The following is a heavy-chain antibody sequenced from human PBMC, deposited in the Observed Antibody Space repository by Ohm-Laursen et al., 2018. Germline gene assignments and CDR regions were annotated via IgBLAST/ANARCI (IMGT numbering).Heavy chain of an antibody. CDR1: GGSFSGYY. V-gene: IGHV4-34*01. J-gene: IGHJ5*02. Sequence: SETLSLTCSVYGGSFSGYYWSWIRQPPGKGLEWIGEINHSGSTNYNPSLKSRVTISVDTSKNQFSLKLSSVTAADTAVYYCARGRIRSGNRFDPWGQGTLVTVSS. CDR3: ARGRIRSGNRFDP. CDR2: INHSGST. D-gene: IGHD2/OR15-2a*01.